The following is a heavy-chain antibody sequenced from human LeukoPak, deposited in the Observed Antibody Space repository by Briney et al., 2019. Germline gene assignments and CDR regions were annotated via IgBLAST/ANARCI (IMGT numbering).Heavy chain of an antibody. Sequence: PSETLSLTCAVYGGSFSGYYWSWIRQPPGKGLEWIGEINHSGSTNYNPSLKSRVTISVDTSKNQFSLKLSSVTAADTAVYYCARGLGGSPRKGRPLRPQGNWFDPWGQGTLVTVSS. CDR1: GGSFSGYY. V-gene: IGHV4-34*01. CDR2: INHSGST. J-gene: IGHJ5*02. D-gene: IGHD1-14*01. CDR3: ARGLGGSPRKGRPLRPQGNWFDP.